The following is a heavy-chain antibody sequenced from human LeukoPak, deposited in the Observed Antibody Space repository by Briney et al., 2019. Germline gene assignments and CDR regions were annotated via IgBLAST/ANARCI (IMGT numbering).Heavy chain of an antibody. CDR3: AKDGTSSGWYGAYFDY. CDR1: GFTFSSYA. D-gene: IGHD6-19*01. V-gene: IGHV3-30-3*01. CDR2: ISYDGSNK. J-gene: IGHJ4*02. Sequence: GGSLRLSCAASGFTFSSYAMHWVRQAPGKGLEWVAVISYDGSNKYYADSVKGRFTISRDNSKNTLYLQMNSLRAEDTAVYYCAKDGTSSGWYGAYFDYWGQGTLVTVSS.